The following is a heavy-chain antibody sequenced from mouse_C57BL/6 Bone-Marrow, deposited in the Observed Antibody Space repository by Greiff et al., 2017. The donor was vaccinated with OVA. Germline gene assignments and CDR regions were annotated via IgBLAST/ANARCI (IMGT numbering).Heavy chain of an antibody. CDR3: ASSPRRYYYGSSWFAY. V-gene: IGHV1-39*01. J-gene: IGHJ3*01. Sequence: EVQLQQSGPELVKPGASVKISCKASGYSFTDYNMNWVKQSNGKSLEWIGVINPNSGTTSYNQQFTGKATLTVDQSSSTAYMQLNRLTSEDSAVYYCASSPRRYYYGSSWFAYWGKGTLGTVSA. CDR1: GYSFTDYN. D-gene: IGHD1-1*01. CDR2: INPNSGTT.